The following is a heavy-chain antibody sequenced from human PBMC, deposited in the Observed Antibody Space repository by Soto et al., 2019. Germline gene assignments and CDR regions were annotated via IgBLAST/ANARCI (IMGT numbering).Heavy chain of an antibody. D-gene: IGHD3-16*01. CDR3: GGGGGGGYYYYGMDV. J-gene: IGHJ6*02. V-gene: IGHV3-30-3*01. CDR2: ISYDGSNK. CDR1: GFTFSSYA. Sequence: QVQLVESGGGVVQPGRSLRLSCAASGFTFSSYAMHWVRQAPGKGLEWVAVISYDGSNKYYADSVKGRFTISRDNSKTTVYRQRNGVRAEATGVYYGGGGGGGGYYYYGMDVWGQGTTVTVSS.